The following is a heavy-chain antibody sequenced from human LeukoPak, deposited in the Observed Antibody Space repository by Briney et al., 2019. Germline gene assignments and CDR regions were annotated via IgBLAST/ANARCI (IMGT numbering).Heavy chain of an antibody. V-gene: IGHV4-59*01. D-gene: IGHD6-13*01. CDR3: ARGGNSWYADY. CDR1: GGSISSYY. CDR2: IHYSGST. Sequence: SETLSLTCSVSGGSISSYYWSWIRQPPEKGLEWIGYIHYSGSTSYNPSLKSRVTMSIGTSKNQFSLKVGSVTAADTAVYYCARGGNSWYADYWGQGNLVTVSS. J-gene: IGHJ4*02.